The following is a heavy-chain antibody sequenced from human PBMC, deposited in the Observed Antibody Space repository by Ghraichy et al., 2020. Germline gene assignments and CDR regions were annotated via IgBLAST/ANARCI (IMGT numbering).Heavy chain of an antibody. V-gene: IGHV3-33*01. CDR2: IWYDGSNI. J-gene: IGHJ6*03. CDR1: GFFFTSYG. Sequence: GGSLRLSCAASGFFFTSYGMHWVRQAPGKGLEWVAGIWYDGSNIYYIDSVKGRFTISRDTSNSTLFLQMNDLRVEDTAVYYCARDRGYSTSWSCDHFYYMDVWGRGTPVTV. CDR3: ARDRGYSTSWSCDHFYYMDV. D-gene: IGHD6-13*01.